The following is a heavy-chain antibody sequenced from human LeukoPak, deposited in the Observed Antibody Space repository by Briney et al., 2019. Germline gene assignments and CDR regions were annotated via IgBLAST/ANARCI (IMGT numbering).Heavy chain of an antibody. CDR3: ARGDGSSGGSCLDY. Sequence: SVKVSCKASGGTFSSYAISWVRQAPGQGLEWMGRIIPILGIANYAQKFQGRVTITADKSTGTAYMELSSLRSEDTVVYYCARGDGSSGGSCLDYWGQGTLVTVSS. D-gene: IGHD2-15*01. CDR2: IIPILGIA. CDR1: GGTFSSYA. J-gene: IGHJ4*02. V-gene: IGHV1-69*04.